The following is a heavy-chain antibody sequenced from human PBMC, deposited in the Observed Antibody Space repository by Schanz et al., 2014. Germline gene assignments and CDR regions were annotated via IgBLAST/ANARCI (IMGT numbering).Heavy chain of an antibody. CDR1: GYTFTSYS. CDR2: IIPILGIA. CDR3: ARDGVDAAAGGNY. Sequence: QVQLVQSGAEVKKPGSSMKVSCKASGYTFTSYSMHWVRQAPGQGLEWMGRIIPILGIANYAQKFQGRVTNTADKSTSTAYMDLSSLRSEDTAVYYCARDGVDAAAGGNYWGQGTLVTVSS. V-gene: IGHV1-69*09. D-gene: IGHD6-13*01. J-gene: IGHJ4*02.